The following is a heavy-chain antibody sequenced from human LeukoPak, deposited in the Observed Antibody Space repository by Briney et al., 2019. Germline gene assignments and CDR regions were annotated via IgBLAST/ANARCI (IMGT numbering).Heavy chain of an antibody. CDR3: AKDLRVDFWSATRGAFDI. V-gene: IGHV3-30*02. CDR2: IRYDGNNK. Sequence: GGSLRPSCAASGFTFSSYGMHWVRQAPGKGLEWVAFIRYDGNNKYYADSVKGRFTISRDNSKNTLYLQMNSLRAEDTAVYYCAKDLRVDFWSATRGAFDIWGQGTMVTVSS. D-gene: IGHD3-3*01. CDR1: GFTFSSYG. J-gene: IGHJ3*02.